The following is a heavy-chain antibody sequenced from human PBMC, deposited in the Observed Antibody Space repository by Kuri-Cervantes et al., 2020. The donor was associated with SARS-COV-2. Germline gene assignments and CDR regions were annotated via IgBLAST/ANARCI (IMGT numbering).Heavy chain of an antibody. V-gene: IGHV3-23*01. D-gene: IGHD6-13*01. J-gene: IGHJ4*02. CDR1: GFTFSSYA. CDR2: ISGSGGST. CDR3: AKPYTRCSSSWYTGDY. Sequence: GESLKISCAASGFTFSSYAMSWVRQAPGKGLEWVSAISGSGGSTYYADSVKGRFTISRDNSKNTLYLQMNSLRAEDTAVYYCAKPYTRCSSSWYTGDYWGQGTLVTVSS.